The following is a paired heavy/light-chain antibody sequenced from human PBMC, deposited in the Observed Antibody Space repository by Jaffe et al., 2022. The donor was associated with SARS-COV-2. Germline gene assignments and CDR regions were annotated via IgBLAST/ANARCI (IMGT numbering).Light chain of an antibody. Sequence: DIQMTQSPSSLSASVGDRVTITCRASQSISYFLNWYQQKPGKGPNLLIYAASSLQSGVPSRFSGSGSGTDFTLTISSLQSEDFATYYCQQSYSTPLTFGGGTKVEIK. V-gene: IGKV1-39*01. CDR2: AAS. J-gene: IGKJ4*01. CDR3: QQSYSTPLT. CDR1: QSISYF.
Heavy chain of an antibody. CDR3: AKAIYSGYLRDHFDY. Sequence: EVKLVESGGGLVQPGGSLKLSCAASGFTFSNHAMSWVRQAPGKGLEWVSGISGIGGSTYYADSVKGRFTISRDNSKNALYLQMNSLRAEDTAIYYCAKAIYSGYLRDHFDYWGQGTLVTVSS. CDR2: ISGIGGST. V-gene: IGHV3-23*04. D-gene: IGHD5-12*01. J-gene: IGHJ4*02. CDR1: GFTFSNHA.